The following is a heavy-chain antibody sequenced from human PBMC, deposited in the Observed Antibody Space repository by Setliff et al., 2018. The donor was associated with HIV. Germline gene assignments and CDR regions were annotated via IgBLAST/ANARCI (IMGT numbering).Heavy chain of an antibody. V-gene: IGHV4-59*08. CDR3: ARHARSITMTTDWYFDL. CDR2: LHSLGSSRVSDTP. D-gene: IGHD3-22*01. CDR1: SGSMTGHY. Sequence: PSETLSLTCSVSSGSMTGHYWTWVRQPPGKGLEWIGYLHSLGSSRVSDTPNYSPSLKSRITISLDTSKRQFSLTMTSVTAADTAVYYCARHARSITMTTDWYFDLWGRGTLVTVSS. J-gene: IGHJ2*01.